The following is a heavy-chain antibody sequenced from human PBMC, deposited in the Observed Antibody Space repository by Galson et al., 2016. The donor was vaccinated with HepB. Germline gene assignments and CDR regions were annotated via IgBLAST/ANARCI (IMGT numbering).Heavy chain of an antibody. Sequence: PALVKPTQTLTLTCSVSAFSLNNARVGVTWIRQPPGKALEWLGHIFSNDAKSYNSSLKSRVAISKDTSKSQVVLTMANMGPIDSATYFCAQMSLVRRGTTVYYFNGLDVWGQGTTVTVSS. CDR2: IFSNDAK. J-gene: IGHJ6*02. CDR3: AQMSLVRRGTTVYYFNGLDV. V-gene: IGHV2-26*01. CDR1: AFSLNNARVG. D-gene: IGHD1-14*01.